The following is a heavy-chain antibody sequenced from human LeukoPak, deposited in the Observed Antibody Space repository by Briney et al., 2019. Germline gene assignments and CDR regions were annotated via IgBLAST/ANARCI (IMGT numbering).Heavy chain of an antibody. J-gene: IGHJ4*02. D-gene: IGHD3-22*01. CDR1: GGSISSGGYS. CDR2: IYHSGST. V-gene: IGHV4-30-2*01. CDR3: ARGDYDSSGYFDGNDY. Sequence: SETLSLTCAVSGGSISSGGYSWSWIRQPPGKGLEWIGYIYHSGSTYYNPSLKGRVTISVDRSKNQFSLKLSSVTAADTAVYYCARGDYDSSGYFDGNDYWGQGTLVTVSS.